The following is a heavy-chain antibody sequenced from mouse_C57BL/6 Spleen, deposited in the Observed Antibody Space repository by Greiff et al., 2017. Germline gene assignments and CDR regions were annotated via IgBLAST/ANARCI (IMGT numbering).Heavy chain of an antibody. CDR1: GFNIKNTY. J-gene: IGHJ2*01. CDR2: IDPANGNT. Sequence: VQLKESVAEFVRPGASVKLSCTASGFNIKNTYMHWVKQRPEQGLEWIGRIDPANGNTKYAPKFQGKATITADTSSNTAYLQLSSLTSEDTAIYYCARQDYYGSSFDYWGQGTTLTVSS. D-gene: IGHD1-1*01. V-gene: IGHV14-3*01. CDR3: ARQDYYGSSFDY.